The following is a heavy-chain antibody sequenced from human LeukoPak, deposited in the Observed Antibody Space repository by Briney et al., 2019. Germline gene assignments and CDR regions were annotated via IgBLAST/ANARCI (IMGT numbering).Heavy chain of an antibody. CDR3: ARDFGKALDY. D-gene: IGHD3-10*01. CDR2: ISSSSSYI. V-gene: IGHV3-21*01. CDR1: EFTFSSYS. J-gene: IGHJ4*02. Sequence: GGSLRLSCAASEFTFSSYSMNWVRQAPGKGLEWVSSISSSSSYIYYADSVKGRFTISRDNAKNSLYLQMNSLRAEDTAVYYCARDFGKALDYWGQGTLVTVSS.